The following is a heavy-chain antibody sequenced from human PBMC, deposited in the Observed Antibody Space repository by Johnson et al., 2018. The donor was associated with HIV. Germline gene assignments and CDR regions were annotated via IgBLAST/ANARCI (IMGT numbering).Heavy chain of an antibody. J-gene: IGHJ3*02. CDR3: ARAHDYGCLSI. CDR1: GFIFSSYD. Sequence: VQLVESGRGVVQPGESLRLSCAASGFIFSSYDIHWVRQITGKSLEWVSAIGAAGEAYYPGSVKGRFSISRENAKNSLYLQMNSLRAGDTGVYYCARAHDYGCLSIWGQGTMVTVSS. CDR2: IGAAGEA. D-gene: IGHD4-17*01. V-gene: IGHV3-13*01.